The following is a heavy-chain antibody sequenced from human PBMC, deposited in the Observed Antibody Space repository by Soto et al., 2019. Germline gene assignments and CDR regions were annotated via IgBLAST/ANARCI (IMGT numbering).Heavy chain of an antibody. V-gene: IGHV4-4*02. J-gene: IGHJ6*02. Sequence: QVQLQESGPGLVKPSGTLSLTCSVSGVSVSSAFWWTWVRQPPGQGLEWIGEVHRGIGDNQNPSLNRRVTVSLDSFKNQFSLELRSVTAADTAVYYCARIPYGYYALDVWGQGTTVTVSS. CDR2: VHRGIGD. CDR3: ARIPYGYYALDV. D-gene: IGHD4-17*01. CDR1: GVSVSSAFW.